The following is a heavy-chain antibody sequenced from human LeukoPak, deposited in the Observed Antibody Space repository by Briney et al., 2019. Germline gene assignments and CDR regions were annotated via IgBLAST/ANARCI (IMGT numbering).Heavy chain of an antibody. J-gene: IGHJ4*02. CDR1: GFTFSSYS. CDR3: ARDTAVAGGFDY. CDR2: INSSSSYI. D-gene: IGHD6-19*01. Sequence: PGGSLRLSCAASGFTFSSYSMNWVRQAPGKGLEWVSSINSSSSYIYYADSVKGRFTISRDNAKNSLYLQMNSLRAEDTAVYYCARDTAVAGGFDYWGQGTLVTVSS. V-gene: IGHV3-21*01.